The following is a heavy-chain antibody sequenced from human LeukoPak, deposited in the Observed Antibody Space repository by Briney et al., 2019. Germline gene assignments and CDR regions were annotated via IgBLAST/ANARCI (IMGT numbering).Heavy chain of an antibody. D-gene: IGHD3-22*01. CDR1: GFTFSSYG. CDR2: ISYDGSNK. Sequence: GGSLRLSCAASGFTFSSYGMHWVRQAPGKGLEWVAVISYDGSNKYYADSVKGRFTISRDNSKNTLYLQMNSLRAEDTAVYYCAKDLNYYDSNARDAFDIWGQGTMVTVSS. V-gene: IGHV3-30*18. J-gene: IGHJ3*02. CDR3: AKDLNYYDSNARDAFDI.